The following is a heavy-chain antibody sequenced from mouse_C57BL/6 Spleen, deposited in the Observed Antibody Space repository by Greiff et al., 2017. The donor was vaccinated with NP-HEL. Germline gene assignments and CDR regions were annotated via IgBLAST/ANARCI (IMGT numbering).Heavy chain of an antibody. Sequence: EVQLQQSGTVLARPGASVKMSCKTSGYTFTSYWMHWVKQRPGQGLEWIGAIYPGNSDTSYNQKFKGKAKLTAVTSASTAYMELSSLTNEDSAVYYCTTLYYGDYFDYWGQGTTLTVSS. CDR3: TTLYYGDYFDY. J-gene: IGHJ2*01. CDR2: IYPGNSDT. CDR1: GYTFTSYW. V-gene: IGHV1-5*01. D-gene: IGHD2-13*01.